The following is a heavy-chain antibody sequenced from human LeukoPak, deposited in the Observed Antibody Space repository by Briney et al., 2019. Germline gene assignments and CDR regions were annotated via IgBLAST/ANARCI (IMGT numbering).Heavy chain of an antibody. V-gene: IGHV4-59*01. D-gene: IGHD6-13*01. CDR3: ARENSNSWYLDY. Sequence: PSETLSLTCTVSGGSISGDYWSWIRQSPGKGLEWIGYIYYSGTTSYNPSLKSRVTISLDTSKNQFSLKLSSVTAADTAVYYCARENSNSWYLDYWGQGTLVTVSS. CDR1: GGSISGDY. J-gene: IGHJ4*02. CDR2: IYYSGTT.